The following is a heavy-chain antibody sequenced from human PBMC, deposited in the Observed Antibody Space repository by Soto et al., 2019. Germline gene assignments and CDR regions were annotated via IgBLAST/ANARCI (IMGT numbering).Heavy chain of an antibody. CDR3: ARGGRGFGLYYFDY. CDR1: GGSISSGGYY. J-gene: IGHJ4*02. CDR2: IYYSGST. Sequence: QVQLQESGPGLVKPSQTLSLTCTVSGGSISSGGYYWSWIRQHPGKGLEWIGYIYYSGSTYYNPSLMSRVTISVDTSKNQFSLKLSSVTAADTAVYYCARGGRGFGLYYFDYWGQGTLVTVSS. V-gene: IGHV4-31*03. D-gene: IGHD3-10*01.